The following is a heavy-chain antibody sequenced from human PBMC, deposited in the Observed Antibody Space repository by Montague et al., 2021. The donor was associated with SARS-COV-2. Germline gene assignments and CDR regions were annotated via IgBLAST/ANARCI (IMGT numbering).Heavy chain of an antibody. Sequence: SETLSLTCTVSGGSISSSSYYWGWIRQAPGKGLEWIGSIYYSGSTYYNPSLKSRVTISVATSKNQSSLKLGSVTAADTAVYYCARDPSRQPLLYPIGDYYYGMDVWGQGTTVTVSS. J-gene: IGHJ6*02. CDR1: GGSISSSSYY. CDR3: ARDPSRQPLLYPIGDYYYGMDV. D-gene: IGHD2-2*02. CDR2: IYYSGST. V-gene: IGHV4-39*07.